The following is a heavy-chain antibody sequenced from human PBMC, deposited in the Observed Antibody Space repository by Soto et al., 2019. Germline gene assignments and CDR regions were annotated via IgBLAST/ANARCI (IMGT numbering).Heavy chain of an antibody. Sequence: QVQLQESGPGLVKPSETLSLTCTVSGGAISSYYCSWIRPPPGKGLEWLGYMYYSGSTNYNPSLKSRVTISIDPSRNQFSLKLSSVTAADTAVYYCARGTFGVVKDWGQGTLFTVAS. J-gene: IGHJ4*02. V-gene: IGHV4-59*01. CDR2: MYYSGST. D-gene: IGHD3-3*01. CDR3: ARGTFGVVKD. CDR1: GGAISSYY.